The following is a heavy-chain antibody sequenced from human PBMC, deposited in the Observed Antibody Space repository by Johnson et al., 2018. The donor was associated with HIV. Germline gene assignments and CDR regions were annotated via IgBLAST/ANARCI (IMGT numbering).Heavy chain of an antibody. D-gene: IGHD3-22*01. CDR1: GFTFSSYA. J-gene: IGHJ3*02. V-gene: IGHV3-30-3*02. CDR2: ISYDGSNK. CDR3: AKFHVSSASDAFDI. Sequence: QVQLVESGGGVVQPGRSLRLSCAASGFTFSSYAMRWVRQAPGKGLEWVAVISYDGSNKYYADSVKGRFTISRDNSKNTLYLQMNSLGAEDTAVYYCAKFHVSSASDAFDIWGQGTMVTVSS.